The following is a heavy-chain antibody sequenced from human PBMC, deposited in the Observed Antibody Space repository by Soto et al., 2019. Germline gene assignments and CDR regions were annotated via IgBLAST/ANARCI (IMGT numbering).Heavy chain of an antibody. D-gene: IGHD3-3*01. J-gene: IGHJ6*03. CDR3: ARFGDFWSGYYMHSYYYYYMDV. CDR1: GGSFSGYY. Sequence: QVQLQQWGAGLLKPSETLSLTCAVYGGSFSGYYWSWIRQPPGKGLEWIGEINHSGSTNYNPSLKSRVTISVDTSKNQCSLKLSSVTAADTAVYYCARFGDFWSGYYMHSYYYYYMDVWGKGTTVTVSS. V-gene: IGHV4-34*01. CDR2: INHSGST.